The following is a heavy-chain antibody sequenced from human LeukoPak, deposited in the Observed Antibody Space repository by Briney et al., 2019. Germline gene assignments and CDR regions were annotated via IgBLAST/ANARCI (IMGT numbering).Heavy chain of an antibody. V-gene: IGHV3-9*01. CDR2: ISWNSGSI. Sequence: PGGSLRLSCAPSGFTFDDYAMHWVRQAPGKGLEWVSGISWNSGSIGYADSVKGRFTISRDNAKNSLYLQMNSLRGEGTALYYCAKAKPGTGWYIDYWGQGTLVTVSS. CDR3: AKAKPGTGWYIDY. CDR1: GFTFDDYA. D-gene: IGHD6-19*01. J-gene: IGHJ4*02.